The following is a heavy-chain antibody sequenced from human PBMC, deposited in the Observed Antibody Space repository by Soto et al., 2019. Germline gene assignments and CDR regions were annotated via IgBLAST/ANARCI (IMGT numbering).Heavy chain of an antibody. CDR2: ISSSGTTI. J-gene: IGHJ4*02. Sequence: QVQLVESGGGLVKPGGSLRLSCAASEFSFSDYYMSWIRQAPGKGLEWVSSISSSGTTIYYADSVKGRFTISRDNAKNSLYLQMNSLRAEDTAVYYCAREGNSGSYWGPFDYWGQGTLVTVSS. V-gene: IGHV3-11*01. D-gene: IGHD1-26*01. CDR1: EFSFSDYY. CDR3: AREGNSGSYWGPFDY.